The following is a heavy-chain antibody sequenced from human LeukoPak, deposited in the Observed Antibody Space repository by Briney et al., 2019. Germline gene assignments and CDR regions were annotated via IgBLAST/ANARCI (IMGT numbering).Heavy chain of an antibody. D-gene: IGHD5-24*01. CDR3: AKAKRRSKTRNNWFGP. V-gene: IGHV3-30*02. CDR2: IWYDGSNK. Sequence: GGSLRLSCIPSGFTFNSYAMFWVRQAPGKGLEWVSLIWYDGSNKYYADSVKGRFTISRDNSKNTLYLQMNSLRAEDTALYYCAKAKRRSKTRNNWFGPWGQGTLVTVSS. CDR1: GFTFNSYA. J-gene: IGHJ5*02.